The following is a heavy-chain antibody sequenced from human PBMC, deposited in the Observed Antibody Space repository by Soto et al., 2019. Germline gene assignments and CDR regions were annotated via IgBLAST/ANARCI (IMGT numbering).Heavy chain of an antibody. V-gene: IGHV3-33*01. CDR2: IWYDGSNT. J-gene: IGHJ4*02. CDR1: GFIFSSFG. CDR3: ARESEDLTSNFDY. Sequence: LRLSCAASGFIFSSFGMHWVRQAPGKGLEWVAHIWYDGSNTYYADSVKGRFTISRDNSRNTVYLEMNSLRAEDTAVYYCARESEDLTSNFDYWGQGTLVTVSS.